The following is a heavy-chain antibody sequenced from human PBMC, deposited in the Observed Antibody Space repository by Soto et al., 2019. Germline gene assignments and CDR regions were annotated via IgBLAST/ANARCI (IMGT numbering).Heavy chain of an antibody. CDR3: AKDRDIVLMVYGY. CDR2: ISGSGGST. CDR1: GFTFSSYV. Sequence: GGSLRLSCAASGFTFSSYVMSWVRQAPGKGLEWVSAISGSGGSTYYADSVKGRFTISRDNSKNTLYLQMNSLRAEDTAVYYCAKDRDIVLMVYGYWGQGTLVTVSS. J-gene: IGHJ4*02. V-gene: IGHV3-23*01. D-gene: IGHD2-8*01.